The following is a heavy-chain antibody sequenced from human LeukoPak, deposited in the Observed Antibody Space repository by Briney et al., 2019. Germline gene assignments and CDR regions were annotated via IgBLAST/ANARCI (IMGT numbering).Heavy chain of an antibody. D-gene: IGHD1/OR15-1a*01. Sequence: PSETLSLTCAVYGGSFSGYYWSWIRQPPGKGLEWIGETNHSGSTNYNPSLKSRVTISVDTSKNQFSLKLTSVTAADTAVYYCARGAADRNNYYYYIDVWGKGTTVTVSS. J-gene: IGHJ6*03. CDR3: ARGAADRNNYYYYIDV. CDR2: TNHSGST. V-gene: IGHV4-34*01. CDR1: GGSFSGYY.